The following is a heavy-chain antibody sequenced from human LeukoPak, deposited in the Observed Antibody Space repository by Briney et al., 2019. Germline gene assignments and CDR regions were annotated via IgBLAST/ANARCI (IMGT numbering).Heavy chain of an antibody. CDR1: GFTFSDYY. Sequence: PGGSLRLSCAASGFTFSDYYMSWIRQAPGKGLEGGSYISSSGSSIYYADSVKGRFTISRDNDKNSLYLQMNSLRGEDTAVYYCERSVPGIAAAGNAFDIWGQGTMVTVSS. CDR3: ERSVPGIAAAGNAFDI. J-gene: IGHJ3*02. V-gene: IGHV3-11*01. CDR2: ISSSGSSI. D-gene: IGHD6-13*01.